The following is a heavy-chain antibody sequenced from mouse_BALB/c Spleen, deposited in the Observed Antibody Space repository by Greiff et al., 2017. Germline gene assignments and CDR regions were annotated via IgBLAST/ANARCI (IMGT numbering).Heavy chain of an antibody. V-gene: IGHV1-55*01. D-gene: IGHD2-3*01. CDR2: IAPGSGST. CDR1: GYTFTSYW. J-gene: IGHJ4*01. CDR3: AHDGYYVGAMDY. Sequence: VQLQQPGAELVKPGASVKMSCKASGYTFTSYWINWIKQRPGQGLEWIGRIAPGSGSTYYNEMFKGKATLTVDTSSSTAYIQLSSLSSEDSAVYFCAHDGYYVGAMDYWGQGTSVTVSS.